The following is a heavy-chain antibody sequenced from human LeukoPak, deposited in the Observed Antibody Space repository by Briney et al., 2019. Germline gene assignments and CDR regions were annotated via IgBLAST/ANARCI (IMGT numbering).Heavy chain of an antibody. Sequence: PGGSLRLSCAASGFTFSSYAMSWVRQAPGKGLEWVSVIYSGGSTYYADSVKGRFTISRDNSKNTLYLQMNSLRAEDTAVYYCARGYYYYMDVWGKGTTVTISS. CDR3: ARGYYYYMDV. J-gene: IGHJ6*03. V-gene: IGHV3-53*01. CDR2: IYSGGST. CDR1: GFTFSSYA.